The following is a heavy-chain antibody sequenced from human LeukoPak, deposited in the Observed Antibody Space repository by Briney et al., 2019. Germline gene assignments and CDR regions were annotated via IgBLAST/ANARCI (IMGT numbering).Heavy chain of an antibody. D-gene: IGHD2-21*01. V-gene: IGHV3-21*04. CDR2: ISSSNTYI. CDR1: GFTFSSYN. CDR3: AKVWIAAPYY. Sequence: PGGSLRLSCAASGFTFSSYNMNWVRQAPGKGLEWVSSISSSNTYIYYADSVKGRFTISRDNAKNTLYLQMNSLRAEDTAVYYCAKVWIAAPYYWGQGTLVTVSS. J-gene: IGHJ4*02.